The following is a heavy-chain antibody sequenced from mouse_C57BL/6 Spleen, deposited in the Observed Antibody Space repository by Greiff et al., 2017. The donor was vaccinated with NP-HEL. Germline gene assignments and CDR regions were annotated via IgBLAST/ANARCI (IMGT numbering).Heavy chain of an antibody. V-gene: IGHV1-69*01. CDR3: ARSDRTGFAY. CDR1: GYTFTSYW. Sequence: VQLQQPGAELVMPGASVKLSCKASGYTFTSYWMHWVKQRPGQGLEWIGEIDPSDSYTNYNQKFKGKSTLTVDKSSSTAYMQLSSLTSEDSAVYYCARSDRTGFAYWGQGTLVTVSA. J-gene: IGHJ3*01. CDR2: IDPSDSYT.